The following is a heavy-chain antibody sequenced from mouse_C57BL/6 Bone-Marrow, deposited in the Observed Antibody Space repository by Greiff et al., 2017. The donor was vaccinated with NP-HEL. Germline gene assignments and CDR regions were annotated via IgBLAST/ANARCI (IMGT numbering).Heavy chain of an antibody. CDR3: TSFGSRGGFAY. CDR2: IDPENGDT. D-gene: IGHD1-1*01. Sequence: DVHLVESGAELVRPGASVKLSCTASGFNIKDDYMHWVKQRPEQGLEWIGWIDPENGDTEYASKFQGKATITADTSSNTAYLQLSSLTSEDTAVYYCTSFGSRGGFAYWGQGTLVTVSA. J-gene: IGHJ3*01. CDR1: GFNIKDDY. V-gene: IGHV14-4*01.